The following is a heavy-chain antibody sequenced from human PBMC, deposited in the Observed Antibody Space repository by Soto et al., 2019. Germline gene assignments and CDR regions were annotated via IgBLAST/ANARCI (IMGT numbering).Heavy chain of an antibody. D-gene: IGHD1-7*01. CDR2: INWNGGST. V-gene: IGHV3-20*01. CDR3: ARDLELRGGNWFDP. CDR1: GFTFDDYG. Sequence: GGSLRLSCAASGFTFDDYGMSWVRQAPGKGLEWVSGINWNGGSTGYADSVKGRFTISRDNAKNSLYLQMNSLRAEDTALYHCARDLELRGGNWFDPWGQGTLVTVSS. J-gene: IGHJ5*02.